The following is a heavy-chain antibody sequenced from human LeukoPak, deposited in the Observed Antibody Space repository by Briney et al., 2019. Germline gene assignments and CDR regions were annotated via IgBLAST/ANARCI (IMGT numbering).Heavy chain of an antibody. Sequence: SETLSLTCTVSGGSISSGDYYWSWIRQPPGKGLEWIGSIYYSGSTYYNPSLKSRVTISVDTSKNQFSLKLSSVTAADTAVYYCARQSSSWSDYFDYWGQGTLVTVSS. CDR2: IYYSGST. J-gene: IGHJ4*02. CDR1: GGSISSGDYY. D-gene: IGHD6-13*01. CDR3: ARQSSSWSDYFDY. V-gene: IGHV4-39*01.